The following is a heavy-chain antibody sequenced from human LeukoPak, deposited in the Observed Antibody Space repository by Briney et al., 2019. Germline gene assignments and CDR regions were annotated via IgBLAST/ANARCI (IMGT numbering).Heavy chain of an antibody. CDR1: GFTFSDNG. Sequence: PGGSLRLSCAASGFTFSDNGMHWVRQTPGKGLEWVAFTRYDESKTFYGDSVRGRFTISRYNAKNSLYLQMNSLRAEDTAVYYCARDGDYYYYYMDVWGKGTTVTVSS. D-gene: IGHD4-17*01. V-gene: IGHV3-30*02. CDR2: TRYDESKT. J-gene: IGHJ6*03. CDR3: ARDGDYYYYYMDV.